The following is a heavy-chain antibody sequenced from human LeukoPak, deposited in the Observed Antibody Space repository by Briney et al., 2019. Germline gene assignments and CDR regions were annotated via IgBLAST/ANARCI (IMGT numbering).Heavy chain of an antibody. CDR3: AGGGYSGYDYPHYYYYGMDV. CDR1: GYTFTGYY. Sequence: ASVKVSCKASGYTFTGYYMHWVRQAPGQGLEWMGWINPNSGGTNYAQKFQGRVTMTRDTSISTAYMELSRLRSDDTAVYYCAGGGYSGYDYPHYYYYGMDVWGQGTTVTVSS. J-gene: IGHJ6*02. CDR2: INPNSGGT. D-gene: IGHD5-12*01. V-gene: IGHV1-2*02.